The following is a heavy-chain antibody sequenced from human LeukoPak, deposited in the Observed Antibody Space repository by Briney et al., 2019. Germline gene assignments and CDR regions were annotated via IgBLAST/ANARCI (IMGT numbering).Heavy chain of an antibody. CDR1: GGSISSSSYY. J-gene: IGHJ4*02. D-gene: IGHD3-10*01. Sequence: PSETLSLTCTVSGGSISSSSYYWGWIRQPPGKGLEWIGYIYYSGSTYYNPSLKSRVTISVDTSKNQFSLKLSSVTAADTAVYYCARGRHYYGSGSYDYWGQGTLVTVSS. CDR2: IYYSGST. V-gene: IGHV4-31*03. CDR3: ARGRHYYGSGSYDY.